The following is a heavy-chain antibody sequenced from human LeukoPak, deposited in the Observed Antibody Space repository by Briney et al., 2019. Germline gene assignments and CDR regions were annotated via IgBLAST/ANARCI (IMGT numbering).Heavy chain of an antibody. CDR2: IYRSGTT. CDR1: GHSISSTYY. J-gene: IGHJ4*02. D-gene: IGHD6-13*01. Sequence: SETLSLTCAVSGHSISSTYYWGWIRQPPGKGPEWIGSIYRSGTTYYNPSLKSRVTISIDTSKNQFSLSLRSVTAADAAVYYCSAERAGTIIDYWGQGTLVTVSS. V-gene: IGHV4-38-2*01. CDR3: SAERAGTIIDY.